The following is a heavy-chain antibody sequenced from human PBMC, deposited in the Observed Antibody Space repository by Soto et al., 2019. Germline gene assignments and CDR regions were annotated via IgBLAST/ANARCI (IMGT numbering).Heavy chain of an antibody. D-gene: IGHD3-3*01. J-gene: IGHJ6*03. CDR1: GYTFNTYG. Sequence: QAQLLQSGGELKKSGASVKVSCKASGYTFNTYGISWVRQAPGQGLEWMAWISIHNGNTNFAQKFQGRVTLTTDTSASTANRGLRSPRSDDTGVYCCARLTTLDTSHYYMEVWGKGTTVTGSS. V-gene: IGHV1-18*04. CDR2: ISIHNGNT. CDR3: ARLTTLDTSHYYMEV.